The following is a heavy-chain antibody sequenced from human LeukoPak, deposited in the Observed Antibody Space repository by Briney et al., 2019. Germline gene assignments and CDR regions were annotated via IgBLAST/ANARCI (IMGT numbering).Heavy chain of an antibody. D-gene: IGHD3-22*01. CDR1: GFTFSSYA. V-gene: IGHV3-23*01. CDR3: AKDDSGYYYPFGY. CDR2: ISGSGGST. J-gene: IGHJ4*02. Sequence: LPGGSLRLYCAASGFTFSSYAMSWVRQAPGKGLEWVSAISGSGGSTYYADSVKGRFTISRDNSKNTLYLQMNSLRAEDTAVYYCAKDDSGYYYPFGYWGQGTLATVSS.